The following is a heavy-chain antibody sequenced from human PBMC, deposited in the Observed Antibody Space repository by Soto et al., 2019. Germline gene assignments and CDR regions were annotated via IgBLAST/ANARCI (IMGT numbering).Heavy chain of an antibody. CDR3: ARDRSGLDV. J-gene: IGHJ6*02. V-gene: IGHV1-8*01. CDR2: MNPNSGDT. Sequence: QMQLVQSGAEVKKPGASVKVSCKASGYTFTSYEINWVRQATGQGLEPMGWMNPNSGDTGYAHKFQGRVTMTRATFINTDYMELNSLRSEDTAVYYCARDRSGLDVWGQGTTVTVSS. CDR1: GYTFTSYE. D-gene: IGHD3-16*02.